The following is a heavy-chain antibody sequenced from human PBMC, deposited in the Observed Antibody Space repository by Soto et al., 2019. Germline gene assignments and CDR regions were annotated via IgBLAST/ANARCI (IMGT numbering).Heavy chain of an antibody. CDR2: VSASGGIT. Sequence: EVQVLESGGGLVQPGGSLRLSCAASGFTFSSYDMNWVRQAPGKGLEGVSGVSASGGITSYADSAKGRFTISRDNAKNTVFLQMTGLRAEDTAVYFCAKGDCSGGRCYRGFDYWGQGTLVTVSS. CDR3: AKGDCSGGRCYRGFDY. J-gene: IGHJ4*02. CDR1: GFTFSSYD. D-gene: IGHD2-15*01. V-gene: IGHV3-23*01.